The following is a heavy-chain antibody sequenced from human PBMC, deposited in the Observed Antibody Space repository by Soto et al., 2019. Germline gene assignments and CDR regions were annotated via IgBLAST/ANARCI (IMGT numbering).Heavy chain of an antibody. Sequence: ASVKVSCKASGYTFTSYAMHWVRQAPGQRLEWMGWINAGNGNTKYSQKFQGRVTITRDTSASTAYMELSSLRSEDTAVYYCARDLEQWLVRGWFDPWGQGGLVTVSS. CDR2: INAGNGNT. CDR1: GYTFTSYA. CDR3: ARDLEQWLVRGWFDP. J-gene: IGHJ5*02. D-gene: IGHD6-19*01. V-gene: IGHV1-3*01.